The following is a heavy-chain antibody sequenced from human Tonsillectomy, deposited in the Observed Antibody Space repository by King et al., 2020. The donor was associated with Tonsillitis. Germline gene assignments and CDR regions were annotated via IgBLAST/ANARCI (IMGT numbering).Heavy chain of an antibody. J-gene: IGHJ4*02. V-gene: IGHV3-33*01. CDR1: GFTFRSYG. Sequence: VQLVESGGGVVQPGRSLRLSCTASGFTFRSYGMHWVRQAPGKGLEWVAVIWYDGSNKYYVESVKCRFTIARYNSKNTLYLQMNSLRAEDTAVYFCTRDLGNYYDSSGYPEYFDYWGQGTLVTVSS. CDR2: IWYDGSNK. CDR3: TRDLGNYYDSSGYPEYFDY. D-gene: IGHD3-22*01.